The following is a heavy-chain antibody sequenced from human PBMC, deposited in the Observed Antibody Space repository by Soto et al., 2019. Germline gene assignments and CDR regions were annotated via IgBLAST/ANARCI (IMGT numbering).Heavy chain of an antibody. D-gene: IGHD2-8*01. V-gene: IGHV1-2*04. Sequence: ASVKVSCKASGYTFTGYYMHWVRQAPGQGLEWMGWINPNSGGTNYAQKFQGWVTMTRDTSISTAYMELSRLRSDDTAVYYCARGDVCTNGVCDAFDIWGQGTMVTVSS. CDR1: GYTFTGYY. J-gene: IGHJ3*02. CDR3: ARGDVCTNGVCDAFDI. CDR2: INPNSGGT.